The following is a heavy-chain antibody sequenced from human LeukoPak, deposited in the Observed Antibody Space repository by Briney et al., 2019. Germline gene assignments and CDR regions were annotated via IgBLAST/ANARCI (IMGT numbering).Heavy chain of an antibody. CDR2: IIPIFGTA. Sequence: ASVKVSCKASGGTFSSYAISWVRQAPGQGLEWMGGIIPIFGTANYAQKFQGRVTITADKSTSTAYMELSSLRSEDTAVYYCARLVAHPGYCSGGSCAKVNYYYMDVWGKGTTVTVSS. J-gene: IGHJ6*03. V-gene: IGHV1-69*06. CDR1: GGTFSSYA. D-gene: IGHD2-15*01. CDR3: ARLVAHPGYCSGGSCAKVNYYYMDV.